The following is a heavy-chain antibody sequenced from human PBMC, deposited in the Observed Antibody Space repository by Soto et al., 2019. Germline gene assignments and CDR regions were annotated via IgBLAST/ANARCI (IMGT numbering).Heavy chain of an antibody. D-gene: IGHD3-16*01. V-gene: IGHV5-51*01. CDR1: GCSFTSYW. Sequence: XESLKISCKGSGCSFTSYWIGWVRQMPGKGLEWMGIIYPGDSDTRYSPSFQGQVTISADKSISTAYLQWSSLKASDTAMYYCARRRVRFGRSYGMDVWGQGTTVTVSS. J-gene: IGHJ6*02. CDR3: ARRRVRFGRSYGMDV. CDR2: IYPGDSDT.